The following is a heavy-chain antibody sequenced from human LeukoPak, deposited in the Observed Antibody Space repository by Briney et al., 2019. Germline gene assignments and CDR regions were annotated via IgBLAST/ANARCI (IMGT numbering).Heavy chain of an antibody. CDR2: VHYSGGT. V-gene: IGHV4-59*01. J-gene: IGHJ4*02. CDR3: ARSRSGVTPFDN. Sequence: SETLSLTCTVSGGSISSYYWSWIRQPPGKGLEWIGYVHYSGGTNYNLTLKSRVSISVDTSQNQFSLKMSSVTAADTAVYYCARSRSGVTPFDNWGQGTLVTVSS. CDR1: GGSISSYY. D-gene: IGHD2-21*02.